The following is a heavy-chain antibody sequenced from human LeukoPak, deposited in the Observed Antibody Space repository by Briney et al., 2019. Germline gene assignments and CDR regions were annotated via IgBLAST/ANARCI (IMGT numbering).Heavy chain of an antibody. D-gene: IGHD2-2*02. CDR1: GGTFSSYA. CDR2: IIPIFGTA. CDR3: ARAVVPAATPDAFDI. V-gene: IGHV1-69*13. Sequence: SVKVSCKASGGTFSSYAISWVRQAPGQGLEWMGGIIPIFGTANYAQKFQGRVTITADESTSTAYMELSSLRSEDTAVYYCARAVVPAATPDAFDIWGQGTMVTVSS. J-gene: IGHJ3*02.